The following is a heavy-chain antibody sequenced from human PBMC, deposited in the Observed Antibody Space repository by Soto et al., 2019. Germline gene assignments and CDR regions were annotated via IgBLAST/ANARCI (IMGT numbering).Heavy chain of an antibody. CDR3: ARELSTVTNYGMDV. V-gene: IGHV4-59*01. CDR2: NYYSGST. D-gene: IGHD4-17*01. CDR1: GVSISRYY. Sequence: PSGTLSLTCTVSGVSISRYYGSWVRQPPGKGREWTGYNYYSGSTHYSPSLKRRVTISTDTSKNQSSLNLSSVTAADTAVYYCARELSTVTNYGMDVWGQGTTVTASS. J-gene: IGHJ6*02.